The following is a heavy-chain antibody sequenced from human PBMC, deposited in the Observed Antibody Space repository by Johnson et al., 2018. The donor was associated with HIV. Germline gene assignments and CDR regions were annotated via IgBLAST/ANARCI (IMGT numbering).Heavy chain of an antibody. Sequence: EKLVESGGGLVQPGGSLRLSCAASGLTFSNYAMSWVRQGPGKGLEWVSAIGASGGRTFSADSVKGRFTISRDNSKNTLYLQMNSLRAEDTAVYSCAKDLNYGSGPVDIWGQGTMVTVSS. J-gene: IGHJ3*02. D-gene: IGHD3-10*01. CDR1: GLTFSNYA. CDR3: AKDLNYGSGPVDI. CDR2: IGASGGRT. V-gene: IGHV3-23*04.